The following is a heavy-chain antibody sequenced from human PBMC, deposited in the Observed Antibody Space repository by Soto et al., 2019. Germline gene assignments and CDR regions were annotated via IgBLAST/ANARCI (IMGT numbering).Heavy chain of an antibody. D-gene: IGHD6-13*01. CDR3: AKDGDAAAAGYYFDY. J-gene: IGHJ4*02. Sequence: GGSLRLSCAASGFTFSSYGMHWVRQAPGKGLEWVAVISYNGNDKYHADSVKGRFTVSRDNSKNTLYLQMNSPRPEDTAVYHCAKDGDAAAAGYYFDYWGQGTLVTVSS. CDR1: GFTFSSYG. V-gene: IGHV3-30*18. CDR2: ISYNGNDK.